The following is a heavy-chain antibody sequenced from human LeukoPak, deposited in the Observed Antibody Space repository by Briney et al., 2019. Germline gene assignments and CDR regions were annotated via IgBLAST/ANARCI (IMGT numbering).Heavy chain of an antibody. CDR1: GFTVSSNY. J-gene: IGHJ4*02. V-gene: IGHV3-53*01. CDR3: ARDGGGSYVFDY. Sequence: GGSLRLSCAASGFTVSSNYMSWVRQAPGKGLEWVSVIYSGGSTYYADSVKGRFTISRDNPKNTLYLQMNSLRAEDTAVYYCARDGGGSYVFDYWGQGTLVTVSS. CDR2: IYSGGST. D-gene: IGHD1-26*01.